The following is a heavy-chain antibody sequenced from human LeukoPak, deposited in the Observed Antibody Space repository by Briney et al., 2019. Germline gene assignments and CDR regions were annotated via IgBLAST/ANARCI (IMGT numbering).Heavy chain of an antibody. CDR1: GFTFSTYW. Sequence: GGSLRLSCAASGFTFSTYWIHWVRQAPGKGLVWASCINTDGSSTAYVDSVKGRFTISRDNAKNTLYLQMNSLRADDTAVYYCARESTLMEVFDYWGQGTLVTVSS. CDR3: ARESTLMEVFDY. J-gene: IGHJ4*02. D-gene: IGHD1-1*01. CDR2: INTDGSST. V-gene: IGHV3-74*03.